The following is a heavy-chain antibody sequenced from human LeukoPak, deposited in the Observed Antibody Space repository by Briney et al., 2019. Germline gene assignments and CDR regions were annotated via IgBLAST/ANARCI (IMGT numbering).Heavy chain of an antibody. CDR2: INPNSGGT. Sequence: ASVKVSCTASGYTFTGYYMHWVRQAPGQGLEWMGWINPNSGGTNYAQKFQGRVTMTRDTSISTAYMELSRLRSDDTAVYYCARVGYYYDSSGQFDIWGQGTMVTVSS. D-gene: IGHD3-22*01. CDR3: ARVGYYYDSSGQFDI. V-gene: IGHV1-2*02. J-gene: IGHJ3*02. CDR1: GYTFTGYY.